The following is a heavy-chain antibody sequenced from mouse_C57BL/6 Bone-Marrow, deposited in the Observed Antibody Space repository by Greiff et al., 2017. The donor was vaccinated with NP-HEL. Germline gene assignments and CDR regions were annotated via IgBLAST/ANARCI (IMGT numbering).Heavy chain of an antibody. CDR1: GYTFTSYW. CDR2: IDPSDSYT. Sequence: VQLQQPGAELVRPGTSVKLSCKASGYTFTSYWMHWVKQRPGQGLEWIGVIDPSDSYTNYNQKFKGKATLTVDTSSSTAYMQLSSLTSEDSAVYYCERGLLPYYFDYWGQGTTLTVSA. V-gene: IGHV1-59*01. J-gene: IGHJ2*01. CDR3: ERGLLPYYFDY. D-gene: IGHD2-3*01.